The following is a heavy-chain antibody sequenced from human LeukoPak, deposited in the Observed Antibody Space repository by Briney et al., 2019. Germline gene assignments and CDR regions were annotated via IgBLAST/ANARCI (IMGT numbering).Heavy chain of an antibody. J-gene: IGHJ4*02. D-gene: IGHD2-2*02. CDR2: ISGYNGNT. V-gene: IGHV1-18*01. Sequence: GASVKVSCKASGYTFNNYGISWVRQAPGQGLKWMGWISGYNGNTNNAQKFQGRFTMTTDTSTTTAYMELRSLRSDDTAVYYCARDRGYCSSTSCYTGMGYWGQGTLVTVSS. CDR1: GYTFNNYG. CDR3: ARDRGYCSSTSCYTGMGY.